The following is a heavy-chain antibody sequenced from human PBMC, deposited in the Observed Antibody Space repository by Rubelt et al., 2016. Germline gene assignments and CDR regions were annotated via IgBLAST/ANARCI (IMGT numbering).Heavy chain of an antibody. Sequence: QVHLQESGPGLVKASETLSLTCTVSGYSISSGYYWGWIRQPPGKGLEWIGSIYYSGNTSSYPPSLKSRVAISVDTSKNQCSLQRSAVTAADTAVYYWARLGTTLTTGRYFQHWGQGTLVTVSS. J-gene: IGHJ1*01. CDR3: ARLGTTLTTGRYFQH. V-gene: IGHV4-38-2*02. CDR2: IYYSGNT. D-gene: IGHD4-17*01. CDR1: GYSISSGYY.